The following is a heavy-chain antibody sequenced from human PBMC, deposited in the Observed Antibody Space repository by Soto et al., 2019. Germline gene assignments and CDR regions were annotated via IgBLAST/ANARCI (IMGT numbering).Heavy chain of an antibody. CDR3: AGPDYDILSGYHYYYYGMDV. CDR1: GYRFTNYW. Sequence: GESLKISCKGSGYRFTNYWIAWVRQRPGKGLEWMGIIYRSDSDIRYSPSFQGQVTISADRSINTAYLQWSSLKASDTATYYCAGPDYDILSGYHYYYYGMDVWGQGITVTVSS. CDR2: IYRSDSDI. D-gene: IGHD3-9*01. J-gene: IGHJ6*02. V-gene: IGHV5-51*01.